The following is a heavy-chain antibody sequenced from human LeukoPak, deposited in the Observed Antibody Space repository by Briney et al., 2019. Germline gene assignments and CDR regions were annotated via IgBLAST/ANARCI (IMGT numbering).Heavy chain of an antibody. CDR1: GFTFSSYG. J-gene: IGHJ4*02. V-gene: IGHV3-30*03. CDR3: AREDLPLGWDRGY. D-gene: IGHD1-26*01. Sequence: GRSLRLSCAASGFTFSSYGMHWVRQAPGKGLEWVAVISYDGSNKYYADSVKGRFTISRDNSKNTLYLQMNSLRAEDTAVYYCAREDLPLGWDRGYWGQGTLVTVSS. CDR2: ISYDGSNK.